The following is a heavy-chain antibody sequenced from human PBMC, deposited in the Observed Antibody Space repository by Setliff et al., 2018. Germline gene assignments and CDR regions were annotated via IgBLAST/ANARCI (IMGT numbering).Heavy chain of an antibody. V-gene: IGHV1-2*02. Sequence: GASVKVSCKASGYTFTGYYLHWVRQAPGQGLEWMGYINSHSGDTKYAQKFQGRVTMTRDTSISTAFLELSRLTSDDTAVYYCARDPRRAGGYWGQGTLVTVSS. CDR2: INSHSGDT. D-gene: IGHD3-10*01. CDR1: GYTFTGYY. J-gene: IGHJ4*02. CDR3: ARDPRRAGGY.